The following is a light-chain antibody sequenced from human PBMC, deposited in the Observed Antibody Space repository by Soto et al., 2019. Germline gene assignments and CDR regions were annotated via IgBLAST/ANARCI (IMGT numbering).Light chain of an antibody. CDR3: AAWDDTLSGLV. V-gene: IGLV1-47*01. CDR1: SSNIGGNY. CDR2: RAD. J-gene: IGLJ2*01. Sequence: QSVLTQPPSASGTPGQTVTISYSGRSSNIGGNYVYWYQQLPGTAPRLVLYRADQRPSGVPDRFSGSKSGTSASLAISGLRSEDEADYFCAAWDDTLSGLVFGGGTKLTVL.